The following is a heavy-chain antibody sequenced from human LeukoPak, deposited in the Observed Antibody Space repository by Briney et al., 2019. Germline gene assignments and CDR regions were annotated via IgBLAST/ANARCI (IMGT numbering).Heavy chain of an antibody. Sequence: GGSLRLSCAAPGFTFSTYSMNWVRQAPGKGLEWVSSISDTGYYIYYADSVKGRFTISRDNAKNSLSLQMNNLRADDTGIYYCANHFACGATTCPSFDHWGQGTLVTVSS. CDR3: ANHFACGATTCPSFDH. J-gene: IGHJ4*02. CDR1: GFTFSTYS. D-gene: IGHD2-21*01. CDR2: ISDTGYYI. V-gene: IGHV3-21*01.